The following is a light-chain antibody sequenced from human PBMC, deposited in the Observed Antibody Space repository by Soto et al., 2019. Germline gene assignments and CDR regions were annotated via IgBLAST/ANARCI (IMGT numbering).Light chain of an antibody. J-gene: IGLJ2*01. CDR1: SSDVGGYNY. CDR3: SSYTSSSTLGV. CDR2: DVS. Sequence: QSVLTQPASVSGSPGQSITISCTGTSSDVGGYNYVSWYQQHPGKAPKLMIYDVSNRPSGVSNRFPGSKSGNTASLTISGLQAEDEADYYCSSYTSSSTLGVSGGGTQLTVL. V-gene: IGLV2-14*01.